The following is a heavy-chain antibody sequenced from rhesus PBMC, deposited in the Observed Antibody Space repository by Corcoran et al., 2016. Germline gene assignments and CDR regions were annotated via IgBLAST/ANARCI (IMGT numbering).Heavy chain of an antibody. V-gene: IGHV4S10*01. J-gene: IGHJ4*01. CDR1: GGSISDSYR. D-gene: IGHD3-28*01. CDR3: ARTRSTMIVAITGGYFDY. CDR2: IYASSTNT. Sequence: QVQLQESGPGLVKPSETLSLTCAVSGGSISDSYRWSWIRPPPAKELEWIGCIYASSTNTIYNPSLKDRGTISKDTSKNQFSGNLSDVTAADTAVYDCARTRSTMIVAITGGYFDYWGQGVLVTVSS.